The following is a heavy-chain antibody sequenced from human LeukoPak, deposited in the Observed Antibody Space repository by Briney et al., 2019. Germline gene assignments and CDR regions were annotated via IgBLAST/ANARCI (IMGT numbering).Heavy chain of an antibody. CDR3: ARSEDGYNIGYFDY. Sequence: SETLSLTCTVSGGSISSHYWSWIRQPPGKGLEWIGYIYYSGSTNYNPSLKSRVTISADTSKNQFSLKLSSVTAADTAVYYCARSEDGYNIGYFDYWGQGTLVTVSS. D-gene: IGHD5-24*01. J-gene: IGHJ4*02. V-gene: IGHV4-59*11. CDR1: GGSISSHY. CDR2: IYYSGST.